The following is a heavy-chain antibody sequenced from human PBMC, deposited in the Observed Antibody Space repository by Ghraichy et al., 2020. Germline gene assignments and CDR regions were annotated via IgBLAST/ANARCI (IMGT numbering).Heavy chain of an antibody. CDR2: FFYSGST. V-gene: IGHV4-59*08. D-gene: IGHD1-20*01. Sequence: SETLSLTCTVSGGSISSYYWSWIRQPPGKGLEWIGYFFYSGSTNFVPSLKSRVTISVDTSKSQFSLKLSSVTAADTAVYYCARFDLTDYYGMDVWGQGTTVTVSS. CDR1: GGSISSYY. CDR3: ARFDLTDYYGMDV. J-gene: IGHJ6*02.